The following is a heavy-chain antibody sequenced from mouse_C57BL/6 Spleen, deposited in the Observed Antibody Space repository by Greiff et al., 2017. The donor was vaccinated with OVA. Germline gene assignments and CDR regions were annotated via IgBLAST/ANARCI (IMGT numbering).Heavy chain of an antibody. V-gene: IGHV1-55*01. J-gene: IGHJ4*01. Sequence: QVQLQQSGAELVKPGASVKMSCKASGYTFTSYWIPWVKQRPGQGLEWIGDIYPGSGSTNYNEKFKCKATLTVDTSSSTAYMQLSSLTSEDSAVYYCARRDSNYCYWAMDYWGQGTSVTVSS. CDR2: IYPGSGST. D-gene: IGHD2-5*01. CDR1: GYTFTSYW. CDR3: ARRDSNYCYWAMDY.